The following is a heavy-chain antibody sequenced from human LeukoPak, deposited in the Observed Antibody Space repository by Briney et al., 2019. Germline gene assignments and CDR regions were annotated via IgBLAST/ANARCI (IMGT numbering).Heavy chain of an antibody. CDR2: MNPNSGNT. V-gene: IGHV1-8*01. CDR1: GYTFTNYD. Sequence: ASVKVSCKASGYTFTNYDIHWVRQATGQGLEWMGWMNPNSGNTGYAQKFQGRVTMTRDTSMSTAYMELNSLGSEDTAIYYCARGLGDYNTDWFPVSGYWGQGTPVTVSS. D-gene: IGHD3-9*01. CDR3: ARGLGDYNTDWFPVSGY. J-gene: IGHJ4*02.